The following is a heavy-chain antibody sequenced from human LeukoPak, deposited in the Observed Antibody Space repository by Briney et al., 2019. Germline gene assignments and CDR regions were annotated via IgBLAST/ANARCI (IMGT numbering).Heavy chain of an antibody. CDR3: ARAPYSGSYLAY. Sequence: ASVKVSCRASGYTFTSYAMHWVRQAPGQRLEWMGWINAGNGNTKYSQKFQGRVTITRDTSASTAYMELSSLRSEDTAVYYCARAPYSGSYLAYWGQGTLVTVSS. CDR2: INAGNGNT. V-gene: IGHV1-3*01. CDR1: GYTFTSYA. D-gene: IGHD1-26*01. J-gene: IGHJ4*02.